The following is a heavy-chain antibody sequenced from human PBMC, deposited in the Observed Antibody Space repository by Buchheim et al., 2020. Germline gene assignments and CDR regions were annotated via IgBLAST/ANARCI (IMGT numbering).Heavy chain of an antibody. CDR3: ARVQKSGGAIVSYYYYLDV. V-gene: IGHV1-69*06. D-gene: IGHD3-16*02. Sequence: QVQLVQSGAEVKKPGSSVKVSCKASGGTFSSYAISWVRQAPGQGLEWMGGIIPISGATNYAQTFQGRVTITADKSTSTAYMEVSSLRSEDTAVYYCARVQKSGGAIVSYYYYLDVWGKGTT. CDR1: GGTFSSYA. J-gene: IGHJ6*03. CDR2: IIPISGAT.